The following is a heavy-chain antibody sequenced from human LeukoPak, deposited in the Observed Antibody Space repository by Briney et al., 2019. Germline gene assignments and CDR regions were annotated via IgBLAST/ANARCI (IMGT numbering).Heavy chain of an antibody. V-gene: IGHV3-23*01. CDR3: AKIMGSFDP. J-gene: IGHJ5*02. CDR2: ISPSGGGT. CDR1: GFTFSSYG. D-gene: IGHD3-10*01. Sequence: GGTLRLSCAASGFTFSSYGMNWVRQAPGKGLEWISGISPSGGGTYYADFVKGRFTISRDNSKNTLYLQMNSLRAEDTAVYYCAKIMGSFDPWGQGTLVTVSS.